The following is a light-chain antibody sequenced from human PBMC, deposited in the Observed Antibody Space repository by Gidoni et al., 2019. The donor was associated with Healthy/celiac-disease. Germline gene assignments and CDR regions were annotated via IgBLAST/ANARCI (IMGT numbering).Light chain of an antibody. J-gene: IGLJ2*01. Sequence: QSVLTQPPSASGTHGQRVTISCSGSSSNIGSNTVTWYQQLPGTAPKLLIYSNNPRPSGVPDRFSGSKSGTSASLAISGLQSEDEADYYCAAWDDSLNGPVVFGGGTKLTVL. CDR3: AAWDDSLNGPVV. V-gene: IGLV1-44*01. CDR2: SNN. CDR1: SSNIGSNT.